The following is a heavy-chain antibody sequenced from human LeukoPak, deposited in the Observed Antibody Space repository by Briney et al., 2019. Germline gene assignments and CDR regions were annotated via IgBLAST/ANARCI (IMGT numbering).Heavy chain of an antibody. CDR3: TERGAYYVDY. Sequence: GGSLRLSCAASGFTFSSYAMSWVRQAPGKGLEWVSAISGSGGSTYYADSVKGRFTISRDNSNNMLYLQMNSLRAEDTAVYYCTERGAYYVDYWGRGIPVTVSS. J-gene: IGHJ4*02. V-gene: IGHV3-23*01. D-gene: IGHD3-16*01. CDR2: ISGSGGST. CDR1: GFTFSSYA.